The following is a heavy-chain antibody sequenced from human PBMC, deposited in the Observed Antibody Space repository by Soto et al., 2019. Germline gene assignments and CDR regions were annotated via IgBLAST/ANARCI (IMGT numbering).Heavy chain of an antibody. CDR2: GYYRGST. Sequence: QVQLQESGPGLVKPSETLSLTCIVSGGAISSYYWSWIRQPPWYGLECMEYGYYRGSTNYNPSLKRGVTISGDTTKNEFALKLISVTASDTAVYYCARRSRAQLSHYYYGSGSDAFDIWVQGTMGTVYS. J-gene: IGHJ3*02. CDR3: ARRSRAQLSHYYYGSGSDAFDI. D-gene: IGHD3-10*01. V-gene: IGHV4-59*08. CDR1: GGAISSYY.